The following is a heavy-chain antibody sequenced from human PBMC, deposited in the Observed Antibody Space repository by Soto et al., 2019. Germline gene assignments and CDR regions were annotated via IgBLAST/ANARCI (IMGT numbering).Heavy chain of an antibody. CDR1: GGTFSSYA. J-gene: IGHJ6*02. D-gene: IGHD6-13*01. Sequence: QVQLVQSGAEVKKPGSSVKVSCKASGGTFSSYAISWVRQAPGQGLEWMGGIIPIFGTANYAQKFQGRVTITADKATSTAYMELSSLRYEDTAVYYCAREGRAAAGNYYYYGMDVWGQGTTVTVSS. V-gene: IGHV1-69*06. CDR3: AREGRAAAGNYYYYGMDV. CDR2: IIPIFGTA.